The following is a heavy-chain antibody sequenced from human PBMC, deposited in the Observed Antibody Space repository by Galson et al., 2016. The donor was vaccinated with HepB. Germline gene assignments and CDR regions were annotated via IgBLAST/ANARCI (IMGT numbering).Heavy chain of an antibody. Sequence: SLRLSCAASGFTFNNYAMNWVRQAPGKGLEWVSAISGSGGYTYHAGSVKGRFTISRVNSKNTLYLQMDRLRVEDTAVYYCAKDRGIGYSYGYSSEYYGMDVWGPGTTVTVSS. CDR3: AKDRGIGYSYGYSSEYYGMDV. CDR2: ISGSGGYT. J-gene: IGHJ6*02. V-gene: IGHV3-23*01. CDR1: GFTFNNYA. D-gene: IGHD5-18*01.